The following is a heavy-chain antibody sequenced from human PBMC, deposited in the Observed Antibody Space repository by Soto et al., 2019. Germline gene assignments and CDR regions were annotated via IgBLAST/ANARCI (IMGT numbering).Heavy chain of an antibody. J-gene: IGHJ3*02. D-gene: IGHD3-3*01. CDR1: GFTFSSYG. Sequence: ESGGGVVQPGRSLRLSCAASGFTFSSYGMHWVRQAPGKGLEWVAVIWYDGSNKYYADSVKGRFTISRDNSKNTLYLQMNSLRAEDTAVYYCARDREDFWSGVTTNDAFDIWGQGTMVTVSS. CDR3: ARDREDFWSGVTTNDAFDI. V-gene: IGHV3-33*01. CDR2: IWYDGSNK.